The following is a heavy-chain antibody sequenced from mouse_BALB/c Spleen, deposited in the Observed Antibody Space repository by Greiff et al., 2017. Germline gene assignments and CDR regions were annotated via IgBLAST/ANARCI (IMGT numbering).Heavy chain of an antibody. CDR3: ARSDPIYYDYLYAMDY. J-gene: IGHJ4*01. D-gene: IGHD2-4*01. V-gene: IGHV14-3*02. Sequence: EVQLQESGAELVKPGASVKLSCTASGFNIKDTYMHWVKQRPEQGLEWIGRIDPANGNTKYDPKFQGKATITADTSSNTAYLQLSSLTSEDTAVYYCARSDPIYYDYLYAMDYWGQGTSVTVSS. CDR2: IDPANGNT. CDR1: GFNIKDTY.